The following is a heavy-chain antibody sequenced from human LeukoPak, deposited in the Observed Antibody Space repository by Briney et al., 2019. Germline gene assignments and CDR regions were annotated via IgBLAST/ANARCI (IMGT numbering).Heavy chain of an antibody. Sequence: SETLSLTCTVSGGSISSSSYYWGWIRQPPGKGLEWIGSIYYSGSTYYNPSLKSRVTISVDTSKNQFSLKLSSVTAADTAVYYCARHGIAVAGTQDAFDIWGQGTMVTVSS. D-gene: IGHD6-19*01. CDR1: GGSISSSSYY. CDR3: ARHGIAVAGTQDAFDI. CDR2: IYYSGST. V-gene: IGHV4-39*01. J-gene: IGHJ3*02.